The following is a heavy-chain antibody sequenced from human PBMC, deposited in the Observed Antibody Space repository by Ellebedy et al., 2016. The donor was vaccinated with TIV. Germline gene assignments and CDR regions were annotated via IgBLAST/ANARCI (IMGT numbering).Heavy chain of an antibody. J-gene: IGHJ4*02. CDR1: GGSFSAYY. D-gene: IGHD3-9*01. CDR3: ARTPYDLLTGYYSSYFDS. CDR2: INHSGST. Sequence: MPSETLSLTCAVYGGSFSAYYWNWIRQPPGKGLEWIGGINHSGSTNYSPSLKSRVTISVDTSKNQFSLHLSSVTAADTAVYYCARTPYDLLTGYYSSYFDSWGQGTLVPVSS. V-gene: IGHV4-34*01.